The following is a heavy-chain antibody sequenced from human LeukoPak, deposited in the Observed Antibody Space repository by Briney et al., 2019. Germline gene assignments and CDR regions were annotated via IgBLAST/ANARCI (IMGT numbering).Heavy chain of an antibody. CDR2: ISYDGSNK. Sequence: PGGSLRLSCAASGFTFSSYAMHWVRQAPGKGLEWVAVISYDGSNKYYADSVKGRFTISRDNSKNTLYLQMNSLRAEDTAVYYCARDLEGFGELRGIHYFDYWGQGTLVTVSS. CDR3: ARDLEGFGELRGIHYFDY. D-gene: IGHD3-10*01. V-gene: IGHV3-30-3*01. CDR1: GFTFSSYA. J-gene: IGHJ4*02.